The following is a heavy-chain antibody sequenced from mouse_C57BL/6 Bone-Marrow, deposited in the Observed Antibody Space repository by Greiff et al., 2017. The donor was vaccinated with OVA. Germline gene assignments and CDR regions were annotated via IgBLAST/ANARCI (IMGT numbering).Heavy chain of an antibody. CDR2: IRSKSNNYTT. Sequence: EVQGVESGGGLVQPKGSLKLSCAASGFSFNTYAMNWVRQAPGQGLEWVARIRSKSNNYTTYYADSVKDRFTIARDDSESMLYLQMNNFRTEDTAVYDGVRPNCYGSSSFAYWGQGTLVTVSA. V-gene: IGHV10-1*01. CDR1: GFSFNTYA. CDR3: VRPNCYGSSSFAY. D-gene: IGHD1-1*01. J-gene: IGHJ3*01.